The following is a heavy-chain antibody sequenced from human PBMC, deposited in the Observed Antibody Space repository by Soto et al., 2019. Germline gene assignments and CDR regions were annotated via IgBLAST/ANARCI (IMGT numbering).Heavy chain of an antibody. D-gene: IGHD3-10*01. CDR2: IFFGWST. V-gene: IGHV4-39*01. CDR3: ARHRDGAGSYQYYGLDV. CDR1: GASINSPDYY. J-gene: IGHJ6*02. Sequence: QVQLQESGPGLVKASETLSLTCTVSGASINSPDYYWGWIRQPPGRELEWIGSIFFGWSTYYNPSLKGRLSISVDTSKNLFSVMLRSVTAADTAVYFCARHRDGAGSYQYYGLDVWGQGTTATVSS.